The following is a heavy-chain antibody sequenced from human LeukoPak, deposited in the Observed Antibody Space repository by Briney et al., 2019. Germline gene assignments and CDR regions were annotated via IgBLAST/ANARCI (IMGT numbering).Heavy chain of an antibody. CDR2: ISSSGSTI. V-gene: IGHV3-11*01. D-gene: IGHD5-18*01. Sequence: GGSVRLSCAASGFSYSDYYMSWIRQAPGKGLEWVSYISSSGSTIYYADSVKGRFTLSRDNAKNSLYLQMNSLRAEDTDVYYCARAGRGFSYGSMDKWGQGTQVTVSS. J-gene: IGHJ4*02. CDR3: ARAGRGFSYGSMDK. CDR1: GFSYSDYY.